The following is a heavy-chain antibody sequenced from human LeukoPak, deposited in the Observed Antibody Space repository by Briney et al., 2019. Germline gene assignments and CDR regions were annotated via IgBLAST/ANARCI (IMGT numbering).Heavy chain of an antibody. CDR3: ARAVGATRWGFDY. D-gene: IGHD1-26*01. J-gene: IGHJ4*02. CDR1: GGTFSSYA. CDR2: IIPIFGTA. V-gene: IGHV1-69*05. Sequence: ASVKVSCKASGGTFSSYAISWVRQAPGQGLEWMGGIIPIFGTANYAQKFQGRVTITTDESTSTAYMELSSLRSEDTTVYYCARAVGATRWGFDYWGQGTLVTVSS.